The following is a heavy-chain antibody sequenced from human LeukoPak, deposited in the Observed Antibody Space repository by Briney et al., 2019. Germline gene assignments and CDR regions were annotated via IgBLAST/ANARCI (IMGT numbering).Heavy chain of an antibody. CDR1: GFTFDDYA. J-gene: IGHJ3*02. CDR2: ISWDNSTV. V-gene: IGHV3-9*01. CDR3: ARDSAWRGNWYAFDI. Sequence: SLRLSCEVSGFTFDDYAMHWVRQAPGKGIEWVSSISWDNSTVAYADFVKGRFTISRDNVRQSLNLQMNSLTAEDTAFYFCARDSAWRGNWYAFDIWGQGTMVTVSS. D-gene: IGHD1-1*01.